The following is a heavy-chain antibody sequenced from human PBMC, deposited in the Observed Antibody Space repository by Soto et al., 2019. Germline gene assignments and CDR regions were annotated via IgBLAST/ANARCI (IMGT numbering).Heavy chain of an antibody. CDR1: GYSFTTYW. V-gene: IGHV5-51*01. D-gene: IGHD2-2*01. J-gene: IGHJ4*01. Sequence: GESLKISCKTSGYSFTTYWIGWVRQMPGKGMEWMGNIYPYDSDTRYSPSFQGQVTISADTSITTAYLQWSGLRASDTAMYFCARHLVGSTRGNFDYWGQGTLVTVSS. CDR2: IYPYDSDT. CDR3: ARHLVGSTRGNFDY.